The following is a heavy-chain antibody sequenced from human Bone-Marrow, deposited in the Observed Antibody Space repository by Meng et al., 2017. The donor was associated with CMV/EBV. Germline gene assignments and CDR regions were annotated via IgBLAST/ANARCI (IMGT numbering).Heavy chain of an antibody. CDR2: ISSSSYI. J-gene: IGHJ6*02. Sequence: GESLKISCAASGFTFSSYSMNWVRQAPGKGLEWVSSISSSSYIYYADSVKGRFTISRDNAKNSLYLQMNSLRAEDTAVYYCARDWYSSSWYDHGGMDVWGQGTTVTVSS. V-gene: IGHV3-21*01. D-gene: IGHD6-13*01. CDR1: GFTFSSYS. CDR3: ARDWYSSSWYDHGGMDV.